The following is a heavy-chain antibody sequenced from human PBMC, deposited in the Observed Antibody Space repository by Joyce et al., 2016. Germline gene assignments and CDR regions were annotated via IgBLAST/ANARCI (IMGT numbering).Heavy chain of an antibody. V-gene: IGHV5-10-1*03. J-gene: IGHJ5*02. Sequence: EVQLVQSGAEVQKPGESLRISCKGAGYSFTSHWISWVREMPGKGLEWMGRIDPRDSYTDYSPSFEGHVTISVDKTISAAYLQWSSLRASDTAIYYCARHVTDWFDPWGQGTLVTVSS. CDR3: ARHVTDWFDP. CDR2: IDPRDSYT. CDR1: GYSFTSHW. D-gene: IGHD3-10*02.